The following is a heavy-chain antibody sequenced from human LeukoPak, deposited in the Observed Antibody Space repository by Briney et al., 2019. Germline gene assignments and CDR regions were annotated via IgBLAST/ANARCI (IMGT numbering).Heavy chain of an antibody. Sequence: SETLSLTCTVSGGSISSSSYYWGWIRQPPGKGLEWIGSIYYSGSTYYNPSLKSRVTISVDTSKNQFSLKLSSVTAADTAVYYCARKVVPAAIPTNWFDPWGQGTLVTVSS. D-gene: IGHD2-2*02. J-gene: IGHJ5*02. CDR3: ARKVVPAAIPTNWFDP. CDR1: GGSISSSSYY. CDR2: IYYSGST. V-gene: IGHV4-39*07.